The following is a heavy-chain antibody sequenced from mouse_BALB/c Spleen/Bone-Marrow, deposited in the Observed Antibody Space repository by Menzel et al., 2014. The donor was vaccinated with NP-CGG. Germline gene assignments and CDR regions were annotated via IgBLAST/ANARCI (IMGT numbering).Heavy chain of an antibody. CDR2: INPSTGYT. CDR3: ARRVIYYGSYFAY. V-gene: IGHV1-7*01. D-gene: IGHD2-1*01. J-gene: IGHJ3*01. Sequence: VQLVESGAELAKPGASVKMSCKASGYTFTNYWMHWVKQRPGQGLEWIGYINPSTGYTEYNQKFKDKATLTADKSSSTAYMQLSSLTSEDSAVYYCARRVIYYGSYFAYWGQGTLVTVPA. CDR1: GYTFTNYW.